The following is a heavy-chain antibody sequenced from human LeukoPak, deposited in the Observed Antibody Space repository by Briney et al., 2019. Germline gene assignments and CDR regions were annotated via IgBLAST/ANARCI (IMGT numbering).Heavy chain of an antibody. D-gene: IGHD2-15*01. V-gene: IGHV3-30*02. CDR3: AKSAGFCSGVEDYYYYMDV. CDR1: GFTFSSYG. CDR2: IRYDGSNK. J-gene: IGHJ6*03. Sequence: GGSLRLSCAASGFTFSSYGMHWVRQAPGKGLEWVAFIRYDGSNKYYADSVKGRFTISRDNSKNTLYLQMNSLRAEDTAVYYCAKSAGFCSGVEDYYYYMDVWGKGTTVTVSS.